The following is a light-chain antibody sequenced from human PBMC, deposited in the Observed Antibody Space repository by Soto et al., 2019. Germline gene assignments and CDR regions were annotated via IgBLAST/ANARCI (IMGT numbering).Light chain of an antibody. CDR3: QKYNNWPPWT. Sequence: EIVMTQSPVTLSVSPGERATLSFRASQSVDSNLAWYQQKPGQAPRLLIYGASTRATGIPARVSGSRSGTEFTLNISSLQSKNFEVYYCQKYNNWPPWTFGQGTKVEIK. V-gene: IGKV3-15*01. J-gene: IGKJ1*01. CDR1: QSVDSN. CDR2: GAS.